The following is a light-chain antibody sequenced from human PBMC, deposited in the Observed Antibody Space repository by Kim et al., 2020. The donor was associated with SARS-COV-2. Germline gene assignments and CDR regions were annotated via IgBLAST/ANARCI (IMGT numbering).Light chain of an antibody. CDR2: GNS. CDR1: SSNIGAGYD. J-gene: IGLJ2*01. Sequence: KVTISCTGSSSNIGAGYDVHWYQQLPGTAPKLLIYGNSNRPSGVPDRFSGSKSGTSASLAITGLQAEDVADYYCQSYDSSLSGVVFGGGTQLTVL. V-gene: IGLV1-40*01. CDR3: QSYDSSLSGVV.